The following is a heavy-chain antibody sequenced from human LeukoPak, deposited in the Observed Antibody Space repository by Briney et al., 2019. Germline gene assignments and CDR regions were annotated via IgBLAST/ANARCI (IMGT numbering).Heavy chain of an antibody. CDR3: ATTPDYGDPRPHYFGMDV. J-gene: IGHJ6*02. CDR2: IHYSGST. D-gene: IGHD4-17*01. V-gene: IGHV4-31*11. Sequence: PSETLSLTCAVSGGSIKSGAFYWNCIRQHPGKGLECIGYIHYSGSTYYNPSLKSRVTISVDTSKNQFSLKLSSVTAADTAVYYCATTPDYGDPRPHYFGMDVWGQGTTVTVSS. CDR1: GGSIKSGAFY.